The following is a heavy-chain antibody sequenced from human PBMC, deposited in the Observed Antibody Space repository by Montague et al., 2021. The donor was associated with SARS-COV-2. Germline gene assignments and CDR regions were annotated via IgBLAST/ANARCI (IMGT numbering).Heavy chain of an antibody. D-gene: IGHD2-2*01. CDR1: GGSISSSSYY. CDR3: ARLRDIVVVPAAFDY. CDR2: IYYSGST. Sequence: SETLSLTCTVSGGSISSSSYYWGWIRQPPGKGLEWIGSIYYSGSTYYNPSLKSRVTISVDTSQNQFSLKLISVTAADTAVYYCARLRDIVVVPAAFDYWGQGTLVTVSS. J-gene: IGHJ4*02. V-gene: IGHV4-39*01.